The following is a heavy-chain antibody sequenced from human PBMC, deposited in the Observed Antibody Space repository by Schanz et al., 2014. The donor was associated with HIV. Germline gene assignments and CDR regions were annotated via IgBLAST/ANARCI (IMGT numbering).Heavy chain of an antibody. CDR2: LFGSNE. CDR1: GFSSSNSV. V-gene: IGHV3-30*04. CDR3: AKDRITGTTGVPYYYYGMDV. D-gene: IGHD1-7*01. J-gene: IGHJ6*02. Sequence: QAQLVESGGGVVQPGGSLRLSCAASGFSSSNSVIHWVRQAPGKGLEWVAALFGSNEHYKESVKGRFTISRDNSKNTLYLQMNSLRAEDTAVYYCAKDRITGTTGVPYYYYGMDVWGQGTTVTVSS.